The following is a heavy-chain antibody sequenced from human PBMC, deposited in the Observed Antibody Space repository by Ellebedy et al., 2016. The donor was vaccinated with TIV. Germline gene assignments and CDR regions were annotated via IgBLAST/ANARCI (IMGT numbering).Heavy chain of an antibody. Sequence: MPGGSLRLSCTVSGGSISSYYWSWIRQPPGKGLEWIGYIYYSGSTNYNPSLKSRVTISVDTSKNQFSLKLSSVTAADTAVYYCARTTKNRAGTVADWIGPSDPWGQGTLVTVSS. CDR3: ARTTKNRAGTVADWIGPSDP. J-gene: IGHJ5*02. D-gene: IGHD6-19*01. V-gene: IGHV4-59*01. CDR2: IYYSGST. CDR1: GGSISSYY.